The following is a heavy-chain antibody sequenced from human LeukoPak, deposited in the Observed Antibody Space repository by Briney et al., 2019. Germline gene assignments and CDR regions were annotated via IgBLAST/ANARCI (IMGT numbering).Heavy chain of an antibody. D-gene: IGHD3-10*01. Sequence: PSETLSFTCTVSGGSISSYYWSWIRQPPGKGLEWIGYIYYSGSTNYNPSLKSRVTISVDTSKNQFSLKLSSVTAADTAVYYCARDAPPGGGYAFDIWGQGTMVTVSS. CDR3: ARDAPPGGGYAFDI. V-gene: IGHV4-59*01. CDR1: GGSISSYY. J-gene: IGHJ3*02. CDR2: IYYSGST.